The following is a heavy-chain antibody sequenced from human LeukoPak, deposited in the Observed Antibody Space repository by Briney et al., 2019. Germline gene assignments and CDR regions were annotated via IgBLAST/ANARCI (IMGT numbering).Heavy chain of an antibody. CDR1: GGSISSGGYY. J-gene: IGHJ3*02. CDR2: IYYSGST. CDR3: ARLNWNSAFDI. Sequence: SQTLSLTCTVSGGSISSGGYYWSWIRQHPGKGLEWIGYIYYSGSTYYNPSLKSRVTISVDTSKNQFSLKLSSVTAADTAVFYCARLNWNSAFDIWGQGTMVTVSS. V-gene: IGHV4-31*03. D-gene: IGHD1-7*01.